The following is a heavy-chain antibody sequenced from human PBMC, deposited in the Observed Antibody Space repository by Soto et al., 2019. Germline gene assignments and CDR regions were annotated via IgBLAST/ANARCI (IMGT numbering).Heavy chain of an antibody. J-gene: IGHJ5*02. Sequence: ASVKVSCKASGYDFNSYGITWVRQAHGQGLEWLGWINPYSGATNYAQKFQDWVTMTGDASVSTAYLELTTLVSDDTAVYYCARARANVAPNWFDPWGQGTLVTVSS. CDR3: ARARANVAPNWFDP. CDR2: INPYSGAT. V-gene: IGHV1-2*04. D-gene: IGHD5-12*01. CDR1: GYDFNSYG.